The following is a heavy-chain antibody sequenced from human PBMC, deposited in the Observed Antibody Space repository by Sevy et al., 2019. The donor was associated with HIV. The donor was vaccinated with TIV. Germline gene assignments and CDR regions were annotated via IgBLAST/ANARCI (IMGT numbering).Heavy chain of an antibody. Sequence: ASVKVSCKASGFNFASYDIYWVRQATGQGLEWMGWMNTNTGNTGVAQKFQGRVTMTRNTSITTAYMELSNLRSEDTAVYYCARVSGWHLRYGMDVWGQGTTVTVSS. D-gene: IGHD6-19*01. CDR3: ARVSGWHLRYGMDV. J-gene: IGHJ6*02. CDR2: MNTNTGNT. V-gene: IGHV1-8*02. CDR1: GFNFASYD.